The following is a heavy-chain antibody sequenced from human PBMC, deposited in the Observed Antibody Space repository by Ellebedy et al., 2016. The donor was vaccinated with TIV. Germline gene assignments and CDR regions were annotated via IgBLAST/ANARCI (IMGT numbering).Heavy chain of an antibody. Sequence: GGSLRLXXAASGFTFSSYGMHWVRQAPGKGLEWVAVIWYDGSNKYYADSVKGRFTISRDNSKNTLYLQMNSLRAEDTAVYYCARGSVYYYDSGGLYYWGQGTLVTVSS. CDR2: IWYDGSNK. CDR3: ARGSVYYYDSGGLYY. D-gene: IGHD3-22*01. CDR1: GFTFSSYG. V-gene: IGHV3-33*01. J-gene: IGHJ4*02.